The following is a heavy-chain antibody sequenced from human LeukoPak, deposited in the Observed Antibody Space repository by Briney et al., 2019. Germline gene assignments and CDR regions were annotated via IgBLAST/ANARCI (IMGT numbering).Heavy chain of an antibody. CDR1: GYSFTSYW. Sequence: GESLEISCKGSGYSFTSYWIGWVRQMPGKGLEWMGIIYPGDSDTRYSPSFQGQVTISADKSISTAYLQWSSLKASDTAMYYCARRMVRGVIITRTFDAFDIWGQGTMVTVSS. J-gene: IGHJ3*02. V-gene: IGHV5-51*01. CDR2: IYPGDSDT. CDR3: ARRMVRGVIITRTFDAFDI. D-gene: IGHD3-10*01.